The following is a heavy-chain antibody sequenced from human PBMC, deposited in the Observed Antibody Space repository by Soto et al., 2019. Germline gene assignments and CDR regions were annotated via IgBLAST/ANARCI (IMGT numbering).Heavy chain of an antibody. J-gene: IGHJ4*02. D-gene: IGHD3-10*01. CDR1: GYTFTGYY. CDR2: INPDSGGT. V-gene: IGHV1-2*04. CDR3: ARELGSYTLDY. Sequence: ASVKVSCKASGYTFTGYYMHWVRQAPGQGLEWMGWINPDSGGTNYAQKFQGWVTMTRDTSISTAYMELSRLRSDDTAVYYCARELGSYTLDYWGQGTLVTVSS.